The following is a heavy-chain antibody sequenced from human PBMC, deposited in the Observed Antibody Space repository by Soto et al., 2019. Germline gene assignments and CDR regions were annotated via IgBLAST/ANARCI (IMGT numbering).Heavy chain of an antibody. V-gene: IGHV4-59*01. D-gene: IGHD2-8*01. CDR2: LHYSGST. CDR1: GDSIISYY. J-gene: IGHJ3*02. Sequence: PSETLSLTCTVSGDSIISYYWSWIRQPPGKGLEWIGYLHYSGSTNYNPSPKSRVTTSVDTSQNQFSLRLSSVTAADTAVYYCARANQMAPKRNAFDIWGQGTLVTVSS. CDR3: ARANQMAPKRNAFDI.